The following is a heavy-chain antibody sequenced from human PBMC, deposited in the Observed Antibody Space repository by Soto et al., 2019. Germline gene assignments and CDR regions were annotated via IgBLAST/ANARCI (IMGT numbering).Heavy chain of an antibody. CDR2: IYYSGST. CDR1: GGSISTYC. V-gene: IGHV4-59*01. D-gene: IGHD3-10*01. J-gene: IGHJ5*02. CDR3: ARDRRDYYGSGSYYNSFDP. Sequence: SETLSLTCTVSGGSISTYCWSWIRQSPGKGLEWIGYIYYSGSTNYNPSLKSRVTISVDTSKNQFSLKLSSVTAADTAVYYCARDRRDYYGSGSYYNSFDPWGQGTLVTVSS.